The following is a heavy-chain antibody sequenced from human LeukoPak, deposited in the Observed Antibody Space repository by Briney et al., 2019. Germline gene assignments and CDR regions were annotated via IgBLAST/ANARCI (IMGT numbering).Heavy chain of an antibody. CDR2: ISSSNYI. CDR3: AREGRVAAADTFDY. CDR1: GFTFSSYS. V-gene: IGHV3-21*01. J-gene: IGHJ4*02. Sequence: GGSLRLSCAASGFTFSSYSMNWVRQAPGKGLEWVSSISSSNYIYYADSVKGRFTISRDNAKNSLYLQMNSLRAEDTAVYYCAREGRVAAADTFDYWGQGTLVTVSS. D-gene: IGHD6-13*01.